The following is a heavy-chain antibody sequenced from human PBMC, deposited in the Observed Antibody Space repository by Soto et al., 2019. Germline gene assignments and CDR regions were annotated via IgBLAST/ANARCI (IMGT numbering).Heavy chain of an antibody. CDR1: GFTFSSYG. V-gene: IGHV3-30*18. CDR2: ISYDGSNK. J-gene: IGHJ4*02. CDR3: AKVPLPCSSTSCLEYYFDY. Sequence: PGGSLRLSCAASGFTFSSYGMHWVRQAPGKGLEWVAVISYDGSNKYYADSVKGRFTISRDNSKNTLYLQMNSLRAEDTAVYYCAKVPLPCSSTSCLEYYFDYWGQGTLVTVSS. D-gene: IGHD2-2*01.